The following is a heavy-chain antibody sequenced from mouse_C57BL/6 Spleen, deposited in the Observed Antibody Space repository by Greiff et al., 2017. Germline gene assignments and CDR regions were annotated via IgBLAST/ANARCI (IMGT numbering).Heavy chain of an antibody. Sequence: EVQLVESGGGLVQPGGSLSLSCAASGFTFTDYYMSWVRQPPGKALEWLGFIRHKANGYTTEYSASVKGRFTISRANSQSILYLQMNALRAEDSTTYYCARYNLYAMDYWGQGTSVTVAS. CDR2: IRHKANGYTT. CDR1: GFTFTDYY. J-gene: IGHJ4*01. CDR3: ARYNLYAMDY. V-gene: IGHV7-3*01.